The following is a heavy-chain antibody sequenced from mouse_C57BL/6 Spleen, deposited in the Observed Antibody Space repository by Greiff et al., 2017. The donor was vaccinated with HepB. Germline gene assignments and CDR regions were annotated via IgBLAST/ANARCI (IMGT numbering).Heavy chain of an antibody. CDR1: GFTFSSYA. V-gene: IGHV5-4*03. J-gene: IGHJ1*03. CDR2: ISDGGSYT. CDR3: ARYDYDPHWYFDV. D-gene: IGHD2-4*01. Sequence: EVMLVESGGGLVKPGGSLKLSCAASGFTFSSYAMSWVRQTPEKRLEWVATISDGGSYTYYPDNVKGRFTISRDNAKNNLYLQMSHLKSEDTAMYYCARYDYDPHWYFDVWGTGTTVTVSS.